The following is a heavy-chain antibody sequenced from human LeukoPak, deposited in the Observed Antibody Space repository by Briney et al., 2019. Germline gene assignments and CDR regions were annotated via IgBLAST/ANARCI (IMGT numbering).Heavy chain of an antibody. CDR1: GGSISSYY. J-gene: IGHJ4*02. Sequence: SETLSLTCTVSGGSISSYYWSWIRQPPGKGLEWIGYIYYSGSTNYNPSLKSRVTISVDTSKNRFSLKLSSVTAADTAVYYCASGAAAVLTDHYFDYWGQGTLVTVSS. D-gene: IGHD6-13*01. CDR3: ASGAAAVLTDHYFDY. CDR2: IYYSGST. V-gene: IGHV4-59*01.